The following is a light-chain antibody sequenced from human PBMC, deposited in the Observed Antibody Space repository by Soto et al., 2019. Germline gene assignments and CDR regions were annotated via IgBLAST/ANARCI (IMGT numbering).Light chain of an antibody. CDR3: SSHTSSSIWV. Sequence: QSALTQPASVSESPGQSITISCTGTSSDVGDYNFVSWYQQLPGKAPKLMIYEVSHRPSGVSNRFSGSKSGNTASLTISGLLAEDEAHYYCSSHTSSSIWVFGGGTKLTVL. J-gene: IGLJ3*02. CDR1: SSDVGDYNF. CDR2: EVS. V-gene: IGLV2-14*03.